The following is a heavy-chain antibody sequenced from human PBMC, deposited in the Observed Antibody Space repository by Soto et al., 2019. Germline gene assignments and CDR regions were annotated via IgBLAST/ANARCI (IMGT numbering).Heavy chain of an antibody. CDR1: GFTFSSYW. Sequence: VQLVESGGGLVQPVGSLRLSCAASGFTFSSYWMHWVRQAPGKGLGWVSRINRDGSSTSYEDSLKGRFTISRDNARNTLDLKMNSLRAEDTAVYYCVRDIVGVPAPQDFDYWGQGTLVTVSS. J-gene: IGHJ4*02. V-gene: IGHV3-74*01. D-gene: IGHD2-2*01. CDR2: INRDGSST. CDR3: VRDIVGVPAPQDFDY.